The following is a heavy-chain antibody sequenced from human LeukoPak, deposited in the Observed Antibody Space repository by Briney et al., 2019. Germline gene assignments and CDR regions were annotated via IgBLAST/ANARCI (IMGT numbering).Heavy chain of an antibody. D-gene: IGHD1-7*01. CDR3: AHRRALSGYWNYGDFDY. CDR2: IYWDDDK. Sequence: SGPTLVNPTQTLTLTCTFSGFSLSTSGVGVGWIRQPAGKALEWLALIYWDDDKRYSPSLKSRLTITKDTSKNQVVLTVTNMDPVDTATFYCAHRRALSGYWNYGDFDYWGPGTLVTVSS. J-gene: IGHJ4*01. CDR1: GFSLSTSGVG. V-gene: IGHV2-5*02.